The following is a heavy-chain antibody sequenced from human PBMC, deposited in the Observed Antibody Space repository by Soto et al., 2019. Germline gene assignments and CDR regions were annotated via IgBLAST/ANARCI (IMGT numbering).Heavy chain of an antibody. CDR2: IYYSGST. D-gene: IGHD2-2*02. J-gene: IGHJ6*02. Sequence: QVQLQESGPGLVKPSQTLSLTYTVSGGSISSGGYYWSWIRQHPGKGLEWIGYIYYSGSTYYNPSLKSRVTISVDTSKNQFSLKLSSVTAADTAVYYCAREIVVVPAAILDGMDVWGQGTTVTVSS. CDR1: GGSISSGGYY. CDR3: AREIVVVPAAILDGMDV. V-gene: IGHV4-31*03.